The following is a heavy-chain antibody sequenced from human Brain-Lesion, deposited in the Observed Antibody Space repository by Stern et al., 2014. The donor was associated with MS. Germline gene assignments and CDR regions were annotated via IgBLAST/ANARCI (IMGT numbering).Heavy chain of an antibody. D-gene: IGHD3-16*02. J-gene: IGHJ4*02. CDR3: ARSDYDYVWGSNRYRTTRYFFDY. CDR2: IKQDGSEK. Sequence: EAQLVESGGGLVQPGGSLRLSCAAFGFTFRFYWMNWVRQSPGKGLEWVANIKQDGSEKFYVDSVKGRFTISRDNTWNSLYLQMNSLRVEDTAVYYCARSDYDYVWGSNRYRTTRYFFDYWSQGTLVSVSS. V-gene: IGHV3-7*01. CDR1: GFTFRFYW.